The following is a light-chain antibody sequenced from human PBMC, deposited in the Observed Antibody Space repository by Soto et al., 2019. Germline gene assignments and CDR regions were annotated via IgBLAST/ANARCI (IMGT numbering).Light chain of an antibody. V-gene: IGLV2-14*01. J-gene: IGLJ2*01. CDR2: EVS. Sequence: QSALTQPASVSGSPGQSITISCAGTSSDIGGYSYVSWYQHHPGKAPKLMIYEVSNRPSGVSNRFSGSKSGNTASLTISGLKAEDEADYYCSSYKHISAVAAVFGGGTKLTVL. CDR1: SSDIGGYSY. CDR3: SSYKHISAVAAV.